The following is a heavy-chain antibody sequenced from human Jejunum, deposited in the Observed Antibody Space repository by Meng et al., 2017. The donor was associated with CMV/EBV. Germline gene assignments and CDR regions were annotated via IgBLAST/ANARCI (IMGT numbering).Heavy chain of an antibody. Sequence: NFAMPWVPQAPGKGLEWVTFIRYDGNSEDYAGSVKGRFTISRDNSRDTLYLQLNSLRSDDSALYYCAKDQGRGVGSFYYFHGLDVWGQGTTVTVSS. CDR1: NFA. CDR2: IRYDGNSE. D-gene: IGHD1-26*01. CDR3: AKDQGRGVGSFYYFHGLDV. V-gene: IGHV3-30*02. J-gene: IGHJ6*02.